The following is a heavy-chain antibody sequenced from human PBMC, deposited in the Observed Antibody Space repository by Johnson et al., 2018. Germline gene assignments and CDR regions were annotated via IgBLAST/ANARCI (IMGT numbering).Heavy chain of an antibody. CDR1: GGSFSGYY. CDR3: ARRDTYYYDISGYYDAFDI. V-gene: IGHV4-34*01. D-gene: IGHD3-22*01. CDR2: INHSGST. J-gene: IGHJ3*02. Sequence: QVQLQQWGAGLLKPSETLSLTCAVYGGSFSGYYWSWIRQPPGKGLEWIGEINHSGSTNYNPSLKSRVTISVDTSKNQFSLKLSSVTAADTAVYYCARRDTYYYDISGYYDAFDIWGQGTMVTVSS.